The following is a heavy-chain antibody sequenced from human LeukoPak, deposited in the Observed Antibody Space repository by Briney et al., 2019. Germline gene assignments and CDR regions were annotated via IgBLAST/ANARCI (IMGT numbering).Heavy chain of an antibody. CDR2: ISSSGSTI. D-gene: IGHD2/OR15-2a*01. CDR1: GFTFSDYY. J-gene: IGHJ6*03. Sequence: GGSLGLSCAASGFTFSDYYMSWIRQAPGKELEWVSYISSSGSTIYYADSVKGRFTISRDNAKNSLYLQMNSLRAEDTAVYYCARASKLLGSYMDVWGKGTTVTVSS. CDR3: ARASKLLGSYMDV. V-gene: IGHV3-11*04.